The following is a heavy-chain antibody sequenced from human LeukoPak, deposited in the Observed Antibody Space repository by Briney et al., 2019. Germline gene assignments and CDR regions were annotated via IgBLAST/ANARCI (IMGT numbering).Heavy chain of an antibody. D-gene: IGHD4/OR15-4a*01. CDR2: ISSSSSTI. CDR1: GFTVSNNY. J-gene: IGHJ4*02. CDR3: ARRAGAYSHPYDY. Sequence: GGSLRLSCAASGFTVSNNYMSWVRQAPGKGLEWVSYISSSSSTIYYADSVKGRFTISRDNAKNSLYLQMNSLRAEDTAVYYCARRAGAYSHPYDYWGQGTLVTISS. V-gene: IGHV3-48*01.